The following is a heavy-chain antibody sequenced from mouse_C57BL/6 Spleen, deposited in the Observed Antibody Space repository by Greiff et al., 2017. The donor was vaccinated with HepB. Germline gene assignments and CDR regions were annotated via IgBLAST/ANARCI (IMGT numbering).Heavy chain of an antibody. CDR1: GYTFTSYG. CDR3: ASSTRVSAIDY. CDR2: IYPRSGNT. V-gene: IGHV1-81*01. D-gene: IGHD6-2*01. J-gene: IGHJ4*01. Sequence: QVQLQQSGAELARPGASVKLSCKASGYTFTSYGISWVKQRTGQGLEWIGGIYPRSGNTYYNEKFKGKATLTADKSSSTAYMELRSLTSEDSAVYFCASSTRVSAIDYWGRAAPVPVSS.